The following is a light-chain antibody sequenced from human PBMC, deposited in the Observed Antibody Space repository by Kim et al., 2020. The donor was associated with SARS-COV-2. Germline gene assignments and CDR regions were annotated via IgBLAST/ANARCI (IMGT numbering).Light chain of an antibody. CDR3: NSRDSNDNVV. V-gene: IGLV3-19*01. CDR2: GKN. J-gene: IGLJ2*01. CDR1: SRRRYY. Sequence: AWGQTDRSTGQGDSRRRYYATGDQQKPGQAPILGIYGKNNRPSGIPDRFSGSSSGNTASWTITGTQAGDEADYYCNSRDSNDNVVFGGGTKLTVL.